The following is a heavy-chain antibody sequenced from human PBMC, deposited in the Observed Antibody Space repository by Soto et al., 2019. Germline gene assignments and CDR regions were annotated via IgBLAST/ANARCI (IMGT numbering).Heavy chain of an antibody. V-gene: IGHV4-59*01. CDR2: IYYSGST. CDR3: ASGRGYSYGSFDY. Sequence: SETLSLTCTVSGGSISNYYWSWIRQPPGKGLESIGYIYYSGSTNYNPSLKSRVTISVDTSKNQFSLKLSSVTAADTAVYFCASGRGYSYGSFDYWGQGTLVTVSS. J-gene: IGHJ4*02. CDR1: GGSISNYY. D-gene: IGHD5-18*01.